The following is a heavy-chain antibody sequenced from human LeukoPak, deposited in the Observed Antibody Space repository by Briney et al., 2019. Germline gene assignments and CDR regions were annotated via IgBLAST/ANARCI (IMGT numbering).Heavy chain of an antibody. CDR1: GGTFSSNA. V-gene: IGHV1-69*04. CDR2: IIPILGIA. Sequence: SVKVSCKASGGTFSSNAISWVRQAPGQGLEWMGRIIPILGIANYAQKFQGRVTITADKSTSTAYMELSSLRSEDTAVYYCARPDQHGYYGMDVWGQGTTVTVSS. CDR3: ARPDQHGYYGMDV. J-gene: IGHJ6*02.